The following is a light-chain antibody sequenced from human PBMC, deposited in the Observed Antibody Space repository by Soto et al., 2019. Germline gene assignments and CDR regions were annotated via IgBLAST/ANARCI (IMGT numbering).Light chain of an antibody. CDR1: QTISSY. CDR2: DAS. V-gene: IGKV3-11*01. J-gene: IGKJ4*01. Sequence: EIVLTQSPATLSLSPGERATLSCSASQTISSYLLWYQQKPGQAPGLLIYDASNRATGIPARFSGSGSGTDFTLTISSLEPEDFAVYYCQQRVDWLTFGGGTKVDIK. CDR3: QQRVDWLT.